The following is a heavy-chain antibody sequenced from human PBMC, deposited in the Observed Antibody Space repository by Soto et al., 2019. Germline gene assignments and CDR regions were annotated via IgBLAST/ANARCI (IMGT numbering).Heavy chain of an antibody. CDR2: IIPIFGPA. J-gene: IGHJ6*02. D-gene: IGHD1-1*01. V-gene: IGHV1-69*13. CDR1: GGTFSSHS. CDR3: ATGSFTSTGGRIGYHYNAMDV. Sequence: SVKVSCKSSGGTFSSHSINWVRQAPGQGXEWMGGIIPIFGPANFAKKFQGRVTITADESTTTAYMELSSLTSEDTAVYYCATGSFTSTGGRIGYHYNAMDVWGQGTTVTVSS.